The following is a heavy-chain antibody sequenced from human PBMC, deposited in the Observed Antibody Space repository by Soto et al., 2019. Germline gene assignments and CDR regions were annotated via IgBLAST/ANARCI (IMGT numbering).Heavy chain of an antibody. CDR2: ISSSNSYI. Sequence: PGGSLRLSCAASGFTFSSYSMNWVRQAPGKGLEWVSSISSSNSYIYYADSVKGRFTISRDNAKNSLYLQMNSLRAEDTAVYYCARDRLRYFDWTFPMGAFDIWGQGTMVT. CDR3: ARDRLRYFDWTFPMGAFDI. J-gene: IGHJ3*02. V-gene: IGHV3-21*01. D-gene: IGHD3-9*01. CDR1: GFTFSSYS.